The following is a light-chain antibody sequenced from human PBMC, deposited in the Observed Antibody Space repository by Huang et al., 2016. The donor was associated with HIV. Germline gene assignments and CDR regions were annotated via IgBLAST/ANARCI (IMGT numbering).Light chain of an antibody. CDR2: EVS. J-gene: IGKJ1*01. CDR1: QSLLYSDGKTN. CDR3: MQSKQLPPT. Sequence: EIVMTQSPLSLSVTPGQPASISCKSTQSLLYSDGKTNLGWDLHKAGQPPQLLIYEVSNRFSGVPDRFSGSGSGTDFTLKISRVEAEDVGLYYCMQSKQLPPTFGPGTRVDIK. V-gene: IGKV2D-29*01.